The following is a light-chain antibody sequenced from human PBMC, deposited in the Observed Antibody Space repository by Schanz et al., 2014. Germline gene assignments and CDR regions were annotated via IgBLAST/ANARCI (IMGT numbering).Light chain of an antibody. CDR1: NSDVGGYDY. V-gene: IGLV2-11*01. CDR3: SSYTSSSTQV. CDR2: NVN. Sequence: QSALTQPRSVSGSPGQSVTISCTGTNSDVGGYDYVSWYQQHPGKAPKLLIYNVNERPSGVPDRFSGSKSGSSASLAISGLQAEDEADYYCSSYTSSSTQVFGGGTKVTVL. J-gene: IGLJ2*01.